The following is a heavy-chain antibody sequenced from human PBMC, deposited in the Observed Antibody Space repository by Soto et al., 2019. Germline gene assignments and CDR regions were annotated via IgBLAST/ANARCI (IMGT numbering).Heavy chain of an antibody. CDR3: ARGRDYYGSGRLDY. Sequence: ASVKVSCKASGYTFTSYGISWVRQAPGQGLEWMGWISAYNGNTNYAQKLQGRVTMTTDTSTSTAYMELRSLRSDDTAAYYCARGRDYYGSGRLDYWGQGTLVTVSS. V-gene: IGHV1-18*01. CDR2: ISAYNGNT. CDR1: GYTFTSYG. J-gene: IGHJ4*02. D-gene: IGHD3-10*01.